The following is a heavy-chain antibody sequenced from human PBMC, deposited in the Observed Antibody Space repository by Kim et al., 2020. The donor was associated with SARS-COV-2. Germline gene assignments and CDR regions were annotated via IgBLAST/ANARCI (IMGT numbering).Heavy chain of an antibody. V-gene: IGHV5-51*01. J-gene: IGHJ6*02. D-gene: IGHD3-10*01. CDR3: AGGRGYYGSGSYDYYYGMDV. CDR1: GYSFTSYW. Sequence: GESLKISCKGSGYSFTSYWIGWVRQMPGKGLEWMGIIYPGDSDTRYSPSFQGQVTISADKSISTAYLQWSSLKASDTAMYYCAGGRGYYGSGSYDYYYGMDVWGQGTTVTVSS. CDR2: IYPGDSDT.